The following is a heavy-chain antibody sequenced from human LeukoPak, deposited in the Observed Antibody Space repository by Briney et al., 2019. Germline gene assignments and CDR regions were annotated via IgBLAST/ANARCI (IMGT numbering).Heavy chain of an antibody. J-gene: IGHJ4*02. CDR2: ISGSGGST. CDR3: AKARTLTRYNSSGYYDY. CDR1: GFTFSSYA. D-gene: IGHD3-22*01. Sequence: GASLRLSCAASGFTFSSYAMSWVRQAPGKGLEWVSAISGSGGSTYYADSVKGWFTISRDNSKNTLYLQMNSLRAEDTAVYYCAKARTLTRYNSSGYYDYWGQGTLVTVSS. V-gene: IGHV3-23*01.